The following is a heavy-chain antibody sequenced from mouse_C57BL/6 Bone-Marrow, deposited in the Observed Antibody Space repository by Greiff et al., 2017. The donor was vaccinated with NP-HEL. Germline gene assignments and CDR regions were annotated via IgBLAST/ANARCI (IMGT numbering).Heavy chain of an antibody. CDR3: ARWGYYYGSSP. CDR1: GYTFTSYW. D-gene: IGHD1-1*01. V-gene: IGHV1-69*01. CDR2: IDPSDSYT. J-gene: IGHJ3*01. Sequence: QVQLQQPGAELVMPGASVKLSCKASGYTFTSYWMHWVKQRPGQGLEWIGEIDPSDSYTNYNQKFKGKSTLTVDKSSSAAYMQLSSLTSGDSAVYYCARWGYYYGSSPWGQGTLVTVSA.